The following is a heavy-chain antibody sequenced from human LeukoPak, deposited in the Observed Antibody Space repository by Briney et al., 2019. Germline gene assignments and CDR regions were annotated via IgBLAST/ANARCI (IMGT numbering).Heavy chain of an antibody. CDR1: GFTFSSYS. Sequence: GGSLRLSCAGSGFTFSSYSMNWVRQAPGKGLEWVSYISGSSSNIYYADSVKGRFTIPTDNANNSLYLQMNSRRAEDTAVYYCARSLRNAFDIWGQGTMVTVSS. D-gene: IGHD3-3*01. V-gene: IGHV3-48*01. CDR3: ARSLRNAFDI. CDR2: ISGSSSNI. J-gene: IGHJ3*02.